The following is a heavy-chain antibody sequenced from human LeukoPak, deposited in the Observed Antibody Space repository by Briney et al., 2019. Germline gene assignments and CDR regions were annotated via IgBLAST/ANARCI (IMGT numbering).Heavy chain of an antibody. Sequence: ASVKVSCKASGYTFTNYVMHWVRQAPGQRLEWMGWINAGNGYTKYSQNFQGRVTITSDTSASTGYMELSSLRSEDTAVYYCARDLGTEGGLGGYWGQGTLVTVSS. CDR3: ARDLGTEGGLGGY. CDR1: GYTFTNYV. CDR2: INAGNGYT. D-gene: IGHD3-16*01. J-gene: IGHJ4*02. V-gene: IGHV1-3*01.